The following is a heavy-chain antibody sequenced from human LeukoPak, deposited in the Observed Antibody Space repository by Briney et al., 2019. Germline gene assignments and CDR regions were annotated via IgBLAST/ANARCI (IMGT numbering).Heavy chain of an antibody. CDR3: ARPYHTFGGGRGAFDY. CDR2: ISNSGSSI. V-gene: IGHV3-48*03. Sequence: PGRSLRLSCAASGFTFSSYDMNWVRQAPGKGLEWVSYISNSGSSIYYADSVKGRFTISRDNAKNSLYLQMNSLRAEDTAVYYCARPYHTFGGGRGAFDYWGQGTLVTVSS. D-gene: IGHD3-16*01. CDR1: GFTFSSYD. J-gene: IGHJ4*02.